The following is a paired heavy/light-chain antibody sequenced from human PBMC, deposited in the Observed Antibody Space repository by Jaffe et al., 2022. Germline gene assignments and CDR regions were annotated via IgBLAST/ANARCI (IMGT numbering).Heavy chain of an antibody. V-gene: IGHV4-34*01. Sequence: QVQLQQWGAGLLKPSETLSLTCAVYGGSFSGYYWSWIRQPPGKGLEWIGEINHSGSTNYNPSLKSRVTISVDTSKNQFSLKLSSVTAADTAVYYCASLRDYDILTGYHPGPNDAFDIWGQGTMVTVSS. J-gene: IGHJ3*02. CDR2: INHSGST. CDR3: ASLRDYDILTGYHPGPNDAFDI. D-gene: IGHD3-9*01. CDR1: GGSFSGYY.
Light chain of an antibody. V-gene: IGKV1-8*01. CDR2: AAS. J-gene: IGKJ4*01. Sequence: AIRMTQSPSSLSASTGDRVTITCRASQGISSYLAWYQQKPGKAPKLLIYAASTLQSGVPSRFSGSGSGTDFTLTISCLQSEDFATYYCQQYYSYPPTFGGGTKVEIK. CDR3: QQYYSYPPT. CDR1: QGISSY.